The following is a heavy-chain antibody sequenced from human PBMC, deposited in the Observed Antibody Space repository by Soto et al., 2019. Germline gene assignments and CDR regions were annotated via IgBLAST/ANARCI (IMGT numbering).Heavy chain of an antibody. CDR3: ARVTKYSSGIDY. V-gene: IGHV3-11*05. D-gene: IGHD6-19*01. CDR1: GFTLRDHD. Sequence: GGSLRLSCADSGFTLRDHDMTWVRQAPGKGLEWVSYIRSSSTYINYADSVKGRFTISRDNAQNSLYLQMNSLRVDDTAVYYCARVTKYSSGIDYWGQGTLVTVSS. CDR2: IRSSSTYI. J-gene: IGHJ4*02.